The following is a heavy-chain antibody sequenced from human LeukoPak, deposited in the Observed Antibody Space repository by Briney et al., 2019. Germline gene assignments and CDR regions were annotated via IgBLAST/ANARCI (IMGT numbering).Heavy chain of an antibody. CDR3: ARITYDFWSGYYMPEDP. CDR1: GYTFTNCG. V-gene: IGHV1-18*01. D-gene: IGHD3-3*01. Sequence: ASVKVSCKASGYTFTNCGISWVRQAPGQGLEWMGWMSIYNGNTDYAQKLRGRVTMTTDTSTSTAYMELRSLRSDDTAVYYCARITYDFWSGYYMPEDPWGQGTLVTASS. CDR2: MSIYNGNT. J-gene: IGHJ5*02.